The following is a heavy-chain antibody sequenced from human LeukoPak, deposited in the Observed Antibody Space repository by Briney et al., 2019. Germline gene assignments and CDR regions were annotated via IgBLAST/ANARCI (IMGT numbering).Heavy chain of an antibody. CDR3: ARNPYSRHWFDS. J-gene: IGHJ5*01. Sequence: SETLSLTCAVYGGSFSGYYWSWIRQPPGKGLEWIGEINHSGSTNYNPSLKSRVTISVDTSKNQFSLKLSSVTAADTAVYYCARNPYSRHWFDSWGQGTLVTVSS. V-gene: IGHV4-34*01. D-gene: IGHD4-11*01. CDR2: INHSGST. CDR1: GGSFSGYY.